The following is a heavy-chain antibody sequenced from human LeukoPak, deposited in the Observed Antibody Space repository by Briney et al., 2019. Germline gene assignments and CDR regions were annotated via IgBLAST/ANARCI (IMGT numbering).Heavy chain of an antibody. V-gene: IGHV4-38-2*02. CDR2: IHRSGST. J-gene: IGHJ4*02. CDR1: GYAIRSGYH. Sequence: SETLSLTCTVSGYAIRSGYHWGWIRQPPGKGLGLIAIIHRSGSTYHNPSLKSRVTISVDTSKNQFSPKLSSVTAADTAVYYCARGQGAYSSGWYFRGRYYFDYWGQGTLVTVSS. D-gene: IGHD6-19*01. CDR3: ARGQGAYSSGWYFRGRYYFDY.